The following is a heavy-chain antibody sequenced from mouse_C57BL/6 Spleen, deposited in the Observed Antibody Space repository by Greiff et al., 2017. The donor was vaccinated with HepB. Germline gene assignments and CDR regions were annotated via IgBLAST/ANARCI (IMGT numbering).Heavy chain of an antibody. CDR3: ARWYYYYGSSYWYFDV. Sequence: VQLQQSGAELVKPGASVKISCKASGYAFSSYWMNWVKQRPGKGLEWIGQIYPGDGDTNYNGKFKGKATLTADKSSSTAYMQLSSLTSEDSAVYCCARWYYYYGSSYWYFDVWGTGTTVTVSS. CDR1: GYAFSSYW. V-gene: IGHV1-80*01. CDR2: IYPGDGDT. J-gene: IGHJ1*03. D-gene: IGHD1-1*01.